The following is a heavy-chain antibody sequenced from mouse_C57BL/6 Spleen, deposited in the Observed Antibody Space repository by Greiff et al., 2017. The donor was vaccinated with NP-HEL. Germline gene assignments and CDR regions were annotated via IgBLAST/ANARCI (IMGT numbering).Heavy chain of an antibody. CDR2: IYPGSGST. J-gene: IGHJ3*01. D-gene: IGHD2-3*01. CDR3: ARARDGYFRFAY. V-gene: IGHV1-55*01. Sequence: QVQLQQPGAELVKPGASVKMSCKASGYTFTSYWITWVKQRPGQGLEWIGDIYPGSGSTNYNEKFKSKATLTVDTSSSTAYMQLSSLTSEDSAVYYCARARDGYFRFAYWGQGTLVTVSA. CDR1: GYTFTSYW.